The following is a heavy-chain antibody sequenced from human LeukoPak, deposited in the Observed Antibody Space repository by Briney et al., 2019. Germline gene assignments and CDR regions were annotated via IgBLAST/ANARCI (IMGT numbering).Heavy chain of an antibody. V-gene: IGHV3-30*02. Sequence: GGSLRLSCAASGFTFSSYGMHWVRQAPGKGLEWVAFIRYDGSNKYYADSVKGRFTVSRDNSKNTLYPQMNSLRAEDTAVYYCAKAHFNYFDYWGQGTLVTVSS. CDR3: AKAHFNYFDY. D-gene: IGHD3-3*02. CDR2: IRYDGSNK. J-gene: IGHJ4*02. CDR1: GFTFSSYG.